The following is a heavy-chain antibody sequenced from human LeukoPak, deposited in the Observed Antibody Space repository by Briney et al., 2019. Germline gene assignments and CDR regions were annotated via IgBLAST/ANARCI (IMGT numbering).Heavy chain of an antibody. CDR2: IKQDVSEK. CDR1: GFTFSRYW. V-gene: IGHV3-7*01. D-gene: IGHD6-6*01. CDR3: ARESFAARWD. Sequence: GGALRLSSAASGFTFSRYWMSWVRPAPGQGRGWVANIKQDVSEKDYVDSVKGRVTISTDNTKNSLYLHMNSVTAQSTPLYYTARESFAARWDCGQGTLVT. J-gene: IGHJ4*02.